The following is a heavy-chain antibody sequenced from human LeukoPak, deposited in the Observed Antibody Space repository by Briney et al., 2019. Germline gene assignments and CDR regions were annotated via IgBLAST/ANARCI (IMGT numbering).Heavy chain of an antibody. D-gene: IGHD3-22*01. J-gene: IGHJ4*02. CDR2: ISSSSSYI. CDR3: ARGQYYYDSSGYPASFDY. V-gene: IGHV3-21*01. Sequence: GGSLRLSCAASGFTFSSYSMNWVRQAPGKGLEWVSSISSSSSYIYYADSVKGRFTISRDNAKNSLYLQMNSLRAEDTAVYYCARGQYYYDSSGYPASFDYWGQGTLVTVSS. CDR1: GFTFSSYS.